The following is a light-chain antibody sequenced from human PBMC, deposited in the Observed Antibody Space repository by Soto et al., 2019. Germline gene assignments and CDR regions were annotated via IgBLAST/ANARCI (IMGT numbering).Light chain of an antibody. Sequence: QSALTQPASVSGSPGQSVTISCTGTSSDVGSYNYVSWYQQNAGKAPKLTIYDVSNRPSGVSDRFSGSKSGNTASLTISGLQAEDEADYYCSSYTSGTTRYVFGTGTKVTVL. CDR3: SSYTSGTTRYV. CDR1: SSDVGSYNY. V-gene: IGLV2-14*03. CDR2: DVS. J-gene: IGLJ1*01.